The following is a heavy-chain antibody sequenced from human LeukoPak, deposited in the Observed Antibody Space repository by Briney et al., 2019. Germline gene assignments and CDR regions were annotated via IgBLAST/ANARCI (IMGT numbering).Heavy chain of an antibody. CDR3: AKEIVFLFGDP. CDR1: GFTFSNAW. V-gene: IGHV3-23*01. D-gene: IGHD2/OR15-2a*01. J-gene: IGHJ5*02. CDR2: IVSDGYKA. Sequence: PGGSLRLSCAASGFTFSNAWMSWVRQAPGKGLEWVATIVSDGYKAYYADSVKGRFAISRDNSQNTVHLQMNSLRAEDTATYYCAKEIVFLFGDPWGQGALVTVSS.